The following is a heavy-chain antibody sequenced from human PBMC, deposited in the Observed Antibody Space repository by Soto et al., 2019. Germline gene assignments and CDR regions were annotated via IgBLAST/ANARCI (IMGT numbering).Heavy chain of an antibody. J-gene: IGHJ4*02. D-gene: IGHD6-19*01. Sequence: PGGSLRLSCAASGFTFDDYTMHWVRQAPGKGLEWVSLISWDGGSTYYADSVKGRFTISRDNSKNSLYLQMNSLRTEDTALYYCAKDMGSGWYVGIDYWGQGTLVTVPQ. CDR1: GFTFDDYT. CDR2: ISWDGGST. V-gene: IGHV3-43*01. CDR3: AKDMGSGWYVGIDY.